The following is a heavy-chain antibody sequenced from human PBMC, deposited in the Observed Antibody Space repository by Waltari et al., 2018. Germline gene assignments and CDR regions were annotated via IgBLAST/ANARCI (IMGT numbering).Heavy chain of an antibody. Sequence: QVQLQQWGAGLLKPSETLSLTCAVYGGSFSGYYWSWIRQPPGKGLEWIGEINHSGSTNYNPSRKNRVTISVETSKNQFSLKRSSVTAADTAVYDGARGYSSGWYPSPYYYGMDVWGQGTTVTVSS. D-gene: IGHD6-19*01. J-gene: IGHJ6*02. CDR2: INHSGST. V-gene: IGHV4-34*01. CDR1: GGSFSGYY. CDR3: ARGYSSGWYPSPYYYGMDV.